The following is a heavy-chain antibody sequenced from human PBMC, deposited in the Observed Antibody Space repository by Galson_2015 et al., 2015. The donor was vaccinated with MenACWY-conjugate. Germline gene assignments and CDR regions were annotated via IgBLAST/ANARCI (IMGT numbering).Heavy chain of an antibody. V-gene: IGHV3-48*03. CDR2: ISKSGSTI. D-gene: IGHD5-18*01. CDR3: VRVGTWIHQYFYYMDV. J-gene: IGHJ6*03. CDR1: GFTFTGYE. Sequence: SLRLSCAASGFTFTGYEFNWVRQAPGKGLEWLSYISKSGSTIYYADSVKGRFTISRDNIKKSLFLEMNSLRAGDTGVYYCVRVGTWIHQYFYYMDVWGKGTTVTVSS.